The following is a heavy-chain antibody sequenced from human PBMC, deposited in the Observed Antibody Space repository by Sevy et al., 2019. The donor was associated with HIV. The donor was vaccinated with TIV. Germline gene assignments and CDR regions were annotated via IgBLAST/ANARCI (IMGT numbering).Heavy chain of an antibody. V-gene: IGHV3-53*01. CDR3: ARGGGDYYFDY. J-gene: IGHJ4*02. CDR1: GFTVSSNY. Sequence: GGCLRLSCAASGFTVSSNYMSWVRQAPGKGLEWLSVLYGGGNTYYADSVKGRFTISRDNSKNTVYLQMNSLRAEYTAVYYSARGGGDYYFDYWGQGTLVTVSS. D-gene: IGHD3-3*01. CDR2: LYGGGNT.